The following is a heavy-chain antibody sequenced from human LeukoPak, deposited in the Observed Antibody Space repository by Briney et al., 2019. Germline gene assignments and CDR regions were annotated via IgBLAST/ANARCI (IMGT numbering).Heavy chain of an antibody. CDR3: ARPKDTSMVPFDY. CDR2: IYPGDSVT. Sequence: GESLKISCKGSGYSFTSYWIGWVRQMPGKGLEWMGIIYPGDSVTRYSPSFQGQVTISADKSISTAYLQWSSLKASDSAIYYCARPKDTSMVPFDYWGQGTLVTVSS. D-gene: IGHD5-18*01. V-gene: IGHV5-51*01. J-gene: IGHJ4*02. CDR1: GYSFTSYW.